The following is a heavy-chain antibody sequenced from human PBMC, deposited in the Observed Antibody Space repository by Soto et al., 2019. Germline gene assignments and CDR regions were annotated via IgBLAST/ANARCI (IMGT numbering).Heavy chain of an antibody. Sequence: QVQLVQSGAEEKKPGASVKVSCKASGYTFTSYAMHWVRQAPGQRLEWMGWINAGNGNTKYSQKFQGRVTITRDTAASTAYMELSSLRSEDTAVFFCARAVAVPADFDYWGQGTLVTVSS. V-gene: IGHV1-3*05. CDR2: INAGNGNT. CDR3: ARAVAVPADFDY. CDR1: GYTFTSYA. J-gene: IGHJ4*02. D-gene: IGHD6-19*01.